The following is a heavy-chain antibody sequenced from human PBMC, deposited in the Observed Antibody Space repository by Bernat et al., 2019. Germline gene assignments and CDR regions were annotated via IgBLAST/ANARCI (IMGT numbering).Heavy chain of an antibody. CDR1: GFPFSGYA. Sequence: EVQLLESGGGLVQPGGSLRLSCAASGFPFSGYAMNWVRQTPWKGPEWVSSLSGDGTSTYYADSVKGRFTISRDNSKSAPYLQMNSLGAEDTAIYYGARDPPGGVIRGGRAFDVWGQGTMVTVSS. CDR2: LSGDGTST. J-gene: IGHJ3*01. V-gene: IGHV3-23*01. CDR3: ARDPPGGVIRGGRAFDV. D-gene: IGHD2-15*01.